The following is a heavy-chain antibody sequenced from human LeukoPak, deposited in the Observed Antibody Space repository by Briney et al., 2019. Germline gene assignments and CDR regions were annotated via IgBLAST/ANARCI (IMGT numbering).Heavy chain of an antibody. D-gene: IGHD2-2*01. V-gene: IGHV4-39*07. CDR3: ARDIVVPAGILWYFDL. J-gene: IGHJ2*01. CDR2: VHHSGIP. CDR1: GGSISSVSYY. Sequence: PSETLSLTCTVSGGSISSVSYYWGWIRQPPGKGLEWIGSVHHSGIPYYNPSLESRVTISVDTSKNQFSLKLSSVTAADTAVYYCARDIVVPAGILWYFDLWGRGTLVTVSS.